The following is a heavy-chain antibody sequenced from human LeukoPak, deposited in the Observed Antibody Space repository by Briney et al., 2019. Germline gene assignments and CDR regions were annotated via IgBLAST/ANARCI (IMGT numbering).Heavy chain of an antibody. CDR2: MSYSGST. Sequence: TSETLSLTCTVSGGSISSTSYYWGWIRQPPGKGLEWIGSMSYSGSTHYNPSLKSRITISVDTSKNQFSLKLTSVTAADTAVYYCARRLSSSWYPPFDSWGRGTLVTVSS. J-gene: IGHJ4*02. D-gene: IGHD6-13*01. CDR3: ARRLSSSWYPPFDS. CDR1: GGSISSTSYY. V-gene: IGHV4-39*01.